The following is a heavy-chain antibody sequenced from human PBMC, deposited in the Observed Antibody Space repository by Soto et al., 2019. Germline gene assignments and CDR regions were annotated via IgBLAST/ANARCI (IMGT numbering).Heavy chain of an antibody. Sequence: GGSLRLSCAASGFTFDDYAMHWVRQAPGKGLEWVSGISWNSGSIGYADSVKGRFTISRDNAKNSLYLQMNSLRAEDTALYYCAKDPRDSNGWYYFDYWGQGTLVTVSS. D-gene: IGHD6-19*01. V-gene: IGHV3-9*01. J-gene: IGHJ4*02. CDR1: GFTFDDYA. CDR2: ISWNSGSI. CDR3: AKDPRDSNGWYYFDY.